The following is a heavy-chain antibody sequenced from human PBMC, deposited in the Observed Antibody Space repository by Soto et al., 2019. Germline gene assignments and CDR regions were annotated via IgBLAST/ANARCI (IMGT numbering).Heavy chain of an antibody. J-gene: IGHJ4*02. CDR1: GFTFSSYA. CDR2: ISGSGGST. V-gene: IGHV3-23*01. CDR3: AKEWGSGWPGRRIYFDY. D-gene: IGHD6-19*01. Sequence: EVQLLESGGGLVQPGGSLRLSCAASGFTFSSYAMSWVRQAPGKGLEWVSAISGSGGSTYYADSVKGRFTISRDNSKNTLYLQMNSLRAEDTAVYYCAKEWGSGWPGRRIYFDYWGQGTLVTVSS.